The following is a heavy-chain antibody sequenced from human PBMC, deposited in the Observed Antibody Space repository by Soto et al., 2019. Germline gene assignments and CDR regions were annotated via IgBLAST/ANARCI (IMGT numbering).Heavy chain of an antibody. CDR3: VRDPQRNDY. J-gene: IGHJ4*02. D-gene: IGHD2-2*01. V-gene: IGHV1-18*04. Sequence: QVQLVQSGAEVKKPGASVKVSSKASGYDFSSYGISWVRQAPGQGLEWMGWISASNGNRDYAQQFQGRVTMTSDTSRTTAYMELRSLRSDDTAVYYCVRDPQRNDYWGQGTLVNVSS. CDR2: ISASNGNR. CDR1: GYDFSSYG.